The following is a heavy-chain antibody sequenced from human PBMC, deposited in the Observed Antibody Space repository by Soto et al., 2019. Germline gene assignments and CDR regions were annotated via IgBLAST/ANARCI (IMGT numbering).Heavy chain of an antibody. V-gene: IGHV3-23*01. CDR2: ISDGGDLT. CDR3: AKDKGGGKYYYYGMDV. D-gene: IGHD3-16*01. CDR1: RFALITHP. Sequence: GCLRVSRIGSRFALITHPLCAVPPAPERGLEWVSGISDGGDLTYNADSVKGRFTISRDNSKNTLYLQMNSLRAEDTAVYYCAKDKGGGKYYYYGMDVWGQGTTVTVSS. J-gene: IGHJ6*02.